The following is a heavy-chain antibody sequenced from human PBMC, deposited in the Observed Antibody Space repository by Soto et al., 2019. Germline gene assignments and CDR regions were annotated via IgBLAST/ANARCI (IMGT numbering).Heavy chain of an antibody. CDR3: ARGLLRGVTVTPFDF. J-gene: IGHJ4*02. Sequence: QVQLVQSGAEVKKPGASVKVSCKASGYTFTSFYLHWVRQAPGQGLEWMGIINPSGGSTTYPQKFQGRVTMTRDTSTSTVYMELSSLRSEDTAVYFCARGLLRGVTVTPFDFWGQGSLVTVSS. CDR1: GYTFTSFY. CDR2: INPSGGST. D-gene: IGHD3-10*01. V-gene: IGHV1-46*03.